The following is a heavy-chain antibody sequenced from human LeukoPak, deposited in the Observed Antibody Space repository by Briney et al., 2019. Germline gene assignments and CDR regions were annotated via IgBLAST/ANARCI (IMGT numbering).Heavy chain of an antibody. Sequence: PSETLSLTCTVSGGSISTYYWNWIRQPPGKGLEWIGYIYYSGTTNYNPSLKSRVSMSVDTSKNQFSLKLSSVTAADTAVYYCARGYCTNAVCSLGPTQAWGQGTLVTVSS. CDR2: IYYSGTT. CDR1: GGSISTYY. V-gene: IGHV4-59*12. D-gene: IGHD2-8*01. J-gene: IGHJ4*02. CDR3: ARGYCTNAVCSLGPTQA.